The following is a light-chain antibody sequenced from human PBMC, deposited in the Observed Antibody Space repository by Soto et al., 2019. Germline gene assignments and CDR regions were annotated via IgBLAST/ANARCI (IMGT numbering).Light chain of an antibody. CDR2: DTN. Sequence: QSVLTQPPSASGTPGQTVTISCSGSSSNIGLNAGHWYRQLSGTAPQILIYDTNHQATGVPDRSSGSRSGTSPSLAIHGLQSEDDSDYHGAAWDDSLNGPVFGGGPKLTVL. V-gene: IGLV1-44*01. J-gene: IGLJ2*01. CDR3: AAWDDSLNGPV. CDR1: SSNIGLNA.